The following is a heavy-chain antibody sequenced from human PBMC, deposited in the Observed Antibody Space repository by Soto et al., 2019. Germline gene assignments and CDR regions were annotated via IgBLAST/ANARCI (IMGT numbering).Heavy chain of an antibody. V-gene: IGHV3-23*01. Sequence: GGSLRLSCAASGFTFSSYAMNWVRQAPGKGLEWVAIISGGGDNTYYADSVKGRFTISRDNTKNSLYLQMNSLRAEDTAIFYCARDWYGRGFDFWGQGALVTVSS. D-gene: IGHD3-10*02. CDR3: ARDWYGRGFDF. CDR1: GFTFSSYA. CDR2: ISGGGDNT. J-gene: IGHJ4*02.